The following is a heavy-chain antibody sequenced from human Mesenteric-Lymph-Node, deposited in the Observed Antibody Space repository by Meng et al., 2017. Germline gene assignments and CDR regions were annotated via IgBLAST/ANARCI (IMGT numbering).Heavy chain of an antibody. D-gene: IGHD3-16*01. CDR3: AREDYGGDSWRGMGWFDP. CDR1: GYTFTGYY. J-gene: IGHJ5*01. V-gene: IGHV1-2*02. Sequence: ASVKVSCKASGYTFTGYYMHWVRQAPGQGLEWMGWINPNSGGTNYAQKFQGRVTMTRDTSISTAYMELSRMRSDDTVVYYCAREDYGGDSWRGMGWFDPWGQGTRVTVSS. CDR2: INPNSGGT.